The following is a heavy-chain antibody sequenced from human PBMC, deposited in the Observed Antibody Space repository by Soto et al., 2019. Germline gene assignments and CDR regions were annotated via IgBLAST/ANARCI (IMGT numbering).Heavy chain of an antibody. Sequence: GSLRLSCAASGFTFSSYAMSWVRQAPGKGPEWVSAISGSGGSTYYADSVKGRFTISIDYSKNTLYLQMNSLRAEDTAVYYCAKALNSPSDAFDIWGQGTMVTVSS. D-gene: IGHD1-1*01. CDR2: ISGSGGST. J-gene: IGHJ3*02. V-gene: IGHV3-23*01. CDR3: AKALNSPSDAFDI. CDR1: GFTFSSYA.